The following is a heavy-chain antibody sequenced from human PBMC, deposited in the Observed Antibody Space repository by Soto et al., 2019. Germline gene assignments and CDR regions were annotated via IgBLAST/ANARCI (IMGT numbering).Heavy chain of an antibody. J-gene: IGHJ3*02. CDR1: GFTVSSNG. CDR3: AREVRVRGFAFDI. V-gene: IGHV3-66*01. D-gene: IGHD3-3*01. Sequence: GGSLRLSCAVSGFTVSSNGMNWVRQAPGKGLEWVSFIYSGGNTYYADSVKGRFTISRDNSKNMLYLQMNSLRVEDTAVYYCAREVRVRGFAFDIWGQGTMLTVSS. CDR2: IYSGGNT.